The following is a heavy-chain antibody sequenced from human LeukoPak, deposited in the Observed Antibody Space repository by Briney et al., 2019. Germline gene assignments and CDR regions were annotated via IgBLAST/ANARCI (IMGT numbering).Heavy chain of an antibody. CDR3: ARETGYRGYETQPYYFDY. J-gene: IGHJ4*02. CDR2: INHSGST. D-gene: IGHD5-12*01. V-gene: IGHV4-34*01. CDR1: GGSFSGYY. Sequence: PSETLPLTCAVYGGSFSGYYWSWIRQPPGKGLEWIGEINHSGSTNYNPSLKSRVTISVDTSKNQFSLKLSSVTAADTAVYYCARETGYRGYETQPYYFDYWGQGTLVTVSS.